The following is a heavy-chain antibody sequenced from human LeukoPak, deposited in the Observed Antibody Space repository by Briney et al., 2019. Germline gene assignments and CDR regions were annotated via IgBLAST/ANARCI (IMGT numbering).Heavy chain of an antibody. CDR1: EFPFSSYA. Sequence: PGGSLRLSCAASEFPFSSYAMSWVRQAPGKGLEWVSAISGSGGTTYYTDSVKGRFTISRDNSKNTLYLQMNSLSAEDTAVYYCAKEYSSSWYYYFDYWGQGTLVTVSS. CDR2: ISGSGGTT. J-gene: IGHJ4*02. D-gene: IGHD6-13*01. CDR3: AKEYSSSWYYYFDY. V-gene: IGHV3-23*01.